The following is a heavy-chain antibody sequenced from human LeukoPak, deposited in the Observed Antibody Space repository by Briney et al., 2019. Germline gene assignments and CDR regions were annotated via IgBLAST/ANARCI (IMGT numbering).Heavy chain of an antibody. CDR2: IYYSGST. J-gene: IGHJ4*02. V-gene: IGHV4-31*03. CDR3: ARMDVAAAGRAFDY. D-gene: IGHD6-13*01. Sequence: PSETLSLTCTVSGGSISSGGYYWSWIRQHPGKGLEWIGYIYYSGSTYYNPSLKSRVTISVDTSKNQFSLKLSSVTAADTAVYYCARMDVAAAGRAFDYWGQGTLVTVSS. CDR1: GGSISSGGYY.